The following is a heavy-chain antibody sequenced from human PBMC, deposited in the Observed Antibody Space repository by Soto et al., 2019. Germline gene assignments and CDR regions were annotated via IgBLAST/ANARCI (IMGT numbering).Heavy chain of an antibody. Sequence: EVQLLESGGGLVQPGGSLRLSCAASGFTFSTYGLTWVRQAPGKGLEWVSTISSSGGNTYYADSVKGRFTISRDNSKNTRYLQLSSLRADDTAVYYCANLITVTGGYWGQGTLVTVSS. V-gene: IGHV3-23*01. CDR1: GFTFSTYG. D-gene: IGHD4-17*01. J-gene: IGHJ4*02. CDR3: ANLITVTGGY. CDR2: ISSSGGNT.